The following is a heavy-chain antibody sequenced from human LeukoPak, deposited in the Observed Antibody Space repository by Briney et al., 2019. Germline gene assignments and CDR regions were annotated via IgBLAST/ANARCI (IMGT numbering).Heavy chain of an antibody. V-gene: IGHV3-64*01. J-gene: IGHJ6*03. CDR3: ARDPGDNYYYYYMDV. CDR1: GFTFSSYA. Sequence: GGSLRLSCAASGFTFSSYAMHWVRQAPGKGLEYVPAISSNGGSTYYANSVKGRFTISRDNSKNTLYLHMGSLRAEDMAVYYCARDPGDNYYYYYMDVWGKGTTVTVSS. CDR2: ISSNGGST. D-gene: IGHD7-27*01.